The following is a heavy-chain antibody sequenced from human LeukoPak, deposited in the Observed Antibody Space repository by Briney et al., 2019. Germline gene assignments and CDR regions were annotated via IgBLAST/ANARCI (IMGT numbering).Heavy chain of an antibody. V-gene: IGHV4-34*01. CDR2: INHSGST. J-gene: IGHJ6*04. CDR1: GGSFSGYY. D-gene: IGHD2-2*01. Sequence: PSETLSLTCAVYGGSFSGYYWSWIRQPPGKGLEWIGEINHSGSTNYNPSLKSRVTISVDTSKNQFSLKLSYVTAADTAVYYCARGRGYCSSTSCYPHYYGMDVWGKGTTVTVSS. CDR3: ARGRGYCSSTSCYPHYYGMDV.